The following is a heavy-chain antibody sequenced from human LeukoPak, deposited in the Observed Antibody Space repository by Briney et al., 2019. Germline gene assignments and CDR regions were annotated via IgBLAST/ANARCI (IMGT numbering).Heavy chain of an antibody. Sequence: SVKVSCKASGGTFSSYAISWVRQAPGQGLEWIGGIIPIFGTANYAQKFQGRVTITTDESTSTAYMELSSLRSEDTAVYYCASHSSGWYTEYFQHWGQGTLVTVSS. CDR1: GGTFSSYA. CDR2: IIPIFGTA. V-gene: IGHV1-69*05. D-gene: IGHD6-19*01. CDR3: ASHSSGWYTEYFQH. J-gene: IGHJ1*01.